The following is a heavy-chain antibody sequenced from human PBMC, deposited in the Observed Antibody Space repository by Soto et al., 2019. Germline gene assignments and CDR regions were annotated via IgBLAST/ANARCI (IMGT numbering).Heavy chain of an antibody. CDR2: ISAYNDHT. D-gene: IGHD1-1*01. V-gene: IGHV1-18*01. Sequence: QVQLVQSGAEVKKPGASVKVSCKASGYTFTTYGVSWVRQAPGQGLEWVGWISAYNDHTNYAQKCQGRVTMTTDTSTSTGQMQLSSLNSDDAAVYYCARGTSCDYGGQGTLVTVSS. J-gene: IGHJ4*02. CDR3: ARGTSCDY. CDR1: GYTFTTYG.